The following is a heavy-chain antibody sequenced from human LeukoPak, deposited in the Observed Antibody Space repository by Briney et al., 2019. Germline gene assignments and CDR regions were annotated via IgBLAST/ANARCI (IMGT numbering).Heavy chain of an antibody. Sequence: ASVKVSCKASGYTFTRYGISWVRQAPGQGLEWMGWISCYDGDTSYAQNLQGRLTMTTDTSTTTVYMEMRNLRSDDTAVYFCVRDFGPRGAVSNLGYWGQGTVVTVSS. CDR1: GYTFTRYG. D-gene: IGHD5/OR15-5a*01. CDR2: ISCYDGDT. CDR3: VRDFGPRGAVSNLGY. J-gene: IGHJ4*02. V-gene: IGHV1-18*01.